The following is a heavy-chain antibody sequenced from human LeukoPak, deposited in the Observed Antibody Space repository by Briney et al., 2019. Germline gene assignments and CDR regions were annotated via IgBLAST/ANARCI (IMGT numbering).Heavy chain of an antibody. J-gene: IGHJ4*02. CDR1: GFTFSSYS. V-gene: IGHV3-21*01. D-gene: IGHD3-16*01. CDR2: ISSSSSYI. Sequence: GGSLRLSCAASGFTFSSYSMNWVRQAPGKGPEWVSSISSSSSYIYYADSVKGRFTISRDNAKNSLCLQMNSLRAEDTAVYYCAKGGFHYDYCFDYWGQGTLVTVSS. CDR3: AKGGFHYDYCFDY.